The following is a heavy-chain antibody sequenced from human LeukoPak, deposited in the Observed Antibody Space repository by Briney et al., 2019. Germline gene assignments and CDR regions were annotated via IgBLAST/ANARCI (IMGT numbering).Heavy chain of an antibody. CDR3: ARCSGGSCYEFAY. CDR2: IIPILGIA. V-gene: IGHV1-69*04. J-gene: IGHJ4*02. Sequence: ASVKVSCKASGYAFTSYAISWVRQAPGQGLEWMGRIIPILGIANYAQKFQGRVTITADKSTSTAYMELSSLRFEDTAVYYCARCSGGSCYEFAYWGQGTLVTVSS. D-gene: IGHD2-15*01. CDR1: GYAFTSYA.